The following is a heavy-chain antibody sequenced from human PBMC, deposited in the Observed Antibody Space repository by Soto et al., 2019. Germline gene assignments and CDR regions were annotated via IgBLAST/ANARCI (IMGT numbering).Heavy chain of an antibody. CDR1: GGSISSSSYY. Sequence: QLQLQESGPGLVKPSETLSLTCTVSGGSISSSSYYWGWIRQPPGKGLEWIGSIYYSGSTYYNPSLKSRVTISVDTSKNQFSLKLSSVTAADTAVYYCARLIRFLVRGWFDPWGQGTLVTVSS. V-gene: IGHV4-39*01. CDR2: IYYSGST. CDR3: ARLIRFLVRGWFDP. D-gene: IGHD3-3*01. J-gene: IGHJ5*02.